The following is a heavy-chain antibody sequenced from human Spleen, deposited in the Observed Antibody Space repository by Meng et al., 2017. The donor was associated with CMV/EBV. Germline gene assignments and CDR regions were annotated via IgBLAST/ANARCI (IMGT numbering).Heavy chain of an antibody. CDR3: AKGQWSSGWTSFDY. Sequence: GESLKISCAASGFTFSDYAMSWVRQAPGKGLESVSIIYSGGTTSYDANSVKGRFTISRDRSRSTLYLQMNSLRAEDTAVYYCAKGQWSSGWTSFDYWGQGTLVTVSS. J-gene: IGHJ4*02. D-gene: IGHD6-19*01. CDR2: IYSGGTTS. CDR1: GFTFSDYA. V-gene: IGHV3-23*03.